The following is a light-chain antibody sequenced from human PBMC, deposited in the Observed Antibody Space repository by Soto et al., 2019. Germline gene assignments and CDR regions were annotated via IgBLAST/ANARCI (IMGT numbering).Light chain of an antibody. CDR2: GTS. V-gene: IGKV3-15*01. Sequence: EIVMTQSPATLSVSLGERATLSCRASQSVRSNLAWYQQKPGQAPRLLIYGTSTRATAIPARFSCSVSGTEFTLTISSLQSEDFAVYYCQQYNSWWTFGKGTKVEIK. CDR3: QQYNSWWT. CDR1: QSVRSN. J-gene: IGKJ1*01.